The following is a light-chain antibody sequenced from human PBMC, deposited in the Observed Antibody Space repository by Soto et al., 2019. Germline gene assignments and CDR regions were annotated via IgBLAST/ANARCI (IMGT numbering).Light chain of an antibody. CDR1: QSVLYSPNNKNY. CDR2: WAS. Sequence: DIVMTQSPDSLAVSLGERATFNCKSSQSVLYSPNNKNYLAWYQQKPGQPPKLLIYWASTRESGVPDRFSGSWSGTDFTLTISSRQAEDVAVYYCKQYYSTPWTFGQGTKVEI. V-gene: IGKV4-1*01. J-gene: IGKJ1*01. CDR3: KQYYSTPWT.